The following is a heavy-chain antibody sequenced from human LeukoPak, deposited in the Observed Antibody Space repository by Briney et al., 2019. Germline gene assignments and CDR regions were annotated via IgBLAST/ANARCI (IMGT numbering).Heavy chain of an antibody. CDR3: ARTKLAGDQYFFDY. CDR1: GGSISNYY. Sequence: SETLSLTCTVSGGSISNYYWSWVRQPAGKGLEWIGCIYSSGSTTYNPSLKSRVSMSADTSKTQFSLKLNSETAADTAVYYCARTKLAGDQYFFDYWGQGALVTVSS. CDR2: IYSSGST. J-gene: IGHJ4*02. V-gene: IGHV4-4*07. D-gene: IGHD4-17*01.